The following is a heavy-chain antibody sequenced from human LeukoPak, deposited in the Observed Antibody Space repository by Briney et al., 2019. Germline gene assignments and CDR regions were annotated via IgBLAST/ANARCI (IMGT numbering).Heavy chain of an antibody. V-gene: IGHV4-59*01. CDR3: ARGQTEDIVVVPAAL. D-gene: IGHD2-2*01. CDR1: GGSISTYY. Sequence: SETLSLTCTVSGGSISTYYWSWIRQPPGKGLEWIGYIYYSGSTNYNPSLKSRVTISVDTSKNQFSLKLSSVTAADTAVYYCARGQTEDIVVVPAALWGQGTLVTVSS. J-gene: IGHJ4*02. CDR2: IYYSGST.